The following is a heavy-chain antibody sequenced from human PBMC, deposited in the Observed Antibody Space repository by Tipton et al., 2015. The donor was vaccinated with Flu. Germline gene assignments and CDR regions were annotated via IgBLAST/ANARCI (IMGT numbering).Heavy chain of an antibody. J-gene: IGHJ4*02. CDR2: IYRGDNA. Sequence: SLRLSCVASGFIFSDYAMSWVRQAPGKGLEWVSIIYRGDNAYYRDSVKGRFTISRDSSKNILYLQMNTLRAEDTAVYYCARERTDDSAAFDSWGQGTLVTVSS. D-gene: IGHD3-22*01. CDR3: ARERTDDSAAFDS. CDR1: GFIFSDYA. V-gene: IGHV3-66*02.